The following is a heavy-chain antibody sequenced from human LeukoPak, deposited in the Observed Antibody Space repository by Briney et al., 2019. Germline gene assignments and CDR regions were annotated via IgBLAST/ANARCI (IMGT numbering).Heavy chain of an antibody. CDR3: ARDRGDWNDAFDI. CDR2: INTDGSST. V-gene: IGHV3-74*01. D-gene: IGHD1-1*01. CDR1: GFTFSNYW. J-gene: IGHJ3*02. Sequence: GGSLRLSCAASGFTFSNYWMHWVRQAPGKGLVWVSHINTDGSSTRYANSVKGRFTISRDNAKNTLYLQMNSLRAEDTAVYYCARDRGDWNDAFDIWGQGTMVTVSS.